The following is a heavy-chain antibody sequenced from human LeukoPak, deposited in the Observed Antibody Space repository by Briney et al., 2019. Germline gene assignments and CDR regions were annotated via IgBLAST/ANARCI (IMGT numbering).Heavy chain of an antibody. V-gene: IGHV4-30-2*01. D-gene: IGHD3-22*01. J-gene: IGHJ3*02. CDR2: IYHSGST. CDR3: ARDDSSAEGGAFDI. Sequence: SETLSLTCAVSGGSISSGGYSWSWIRQPPGKGLEWIGYIYHSGSTYYNPSLKSRVTISVDRPKNQFSLKLSSVTAADTAVYYCARDDSSAEGGAFDIWGQGTMVTVSS. CDR1: GGSISSGGYS.